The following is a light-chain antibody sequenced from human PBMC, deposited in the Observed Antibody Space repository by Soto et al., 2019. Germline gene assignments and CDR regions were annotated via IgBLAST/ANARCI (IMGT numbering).Light chain of an antibody. CDR2: DVI. V-gene: IGLV2-14*01. CDR1: SSDVDTYDY. J-gene: IGLJ1*01. CDR3: GSSISSGTYV. Sequence: QSALTQPASVSGSPGQSITISCSGTSSDVDTYDYVSWYQQHPGKAPKLMIYDVINRPSGVSDRLFGFKSDTTASLTISGLQAEDEADYYSGSSISSGTYVFGTGTKVTV.